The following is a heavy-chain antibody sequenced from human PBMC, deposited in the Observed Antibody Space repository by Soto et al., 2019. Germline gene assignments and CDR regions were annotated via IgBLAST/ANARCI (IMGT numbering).Heavy chain of an antibody. J-gene: IGHJ4*02. D-gene: IGHD6-13*01. CDR2: ISYDGSNK. Sequence: GGSLRLSCAASGFTFSSYGMHLARQAPGKGLEWVAVISYDGSNKYYADSVKGRFTISRDNSKNTLYLQMNSLRAEDTAVYYCAKVMLAAAGFFDYWGQGTLVTVSS. CDR1: GFTFSSYG. CDR3: AKVMLAAAGFFDY. V-gene: IGHV3-30*18.